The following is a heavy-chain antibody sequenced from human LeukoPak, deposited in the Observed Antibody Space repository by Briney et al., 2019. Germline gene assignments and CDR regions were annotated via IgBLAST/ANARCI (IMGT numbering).Heavy chain of an antibody. V-gene: IGHV3-23*01. CDR3: AKDRRSSGPYNWFDP. CDR1: GVIFSNYA. Sequence: GGSLRLSCAASGVIFSNYAMNWVRQAPGKGLEWVSAISGSGDDTYYADSVKGLFTISRDNSKNTLYLQMNRLRAEDTAIYYCAKDRRSSGPYNWFDPWGQGTLVTVSS. D-gene: IGHD3-22*01. J-gene: IGHJ5*02. CDR2: ISGSGDDT.